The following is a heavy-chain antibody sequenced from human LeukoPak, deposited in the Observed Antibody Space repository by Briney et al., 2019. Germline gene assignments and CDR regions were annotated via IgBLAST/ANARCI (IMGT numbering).Heavy chain of an antibody. CDR1: GFSFSTYA. Sequence: GGSLRLSCATSGFSFSTYAMSWVRQAPGKALECVSAISSSATSTYYADSVKGRFTISRDNSKNTLYVQMNSLRAEDTAVYYCAKENEWLVFDYWGQGTLVTVSS. D-gene: IGHD6-19*01. J-gene: IGHJ4*02. V-gene: IGHV3-23*01. CDR3: AKENEWLVFDY. CDR2: ISSSATST.